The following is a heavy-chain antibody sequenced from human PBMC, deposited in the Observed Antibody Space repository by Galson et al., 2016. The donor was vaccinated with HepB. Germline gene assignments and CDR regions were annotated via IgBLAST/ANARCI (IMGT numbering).Heavy chain of an antibody. D-gene: IGHD2-21*02. CDR1: EYTFTAYY. Sequence: SVKVSCKASEYTFTAYYLHWVRQAPGQGLEWMGWINPHSGATNYAKKFRGRVTMTRDTSISTASVELRSLRSDDTAIYYCAKDQCSGGDCFTTFDNWDQGTLVIVSS. J-gene: IGHJ4*02. CDR3: AKDQCSGGDCFTTFDN. CDR2: INPHSGAT. V-gene: IGHV1-2*02.